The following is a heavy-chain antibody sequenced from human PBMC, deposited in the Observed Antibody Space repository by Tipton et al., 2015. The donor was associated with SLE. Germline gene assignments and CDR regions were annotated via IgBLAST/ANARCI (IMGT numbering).Heavy chain of an antibody. CDR1: GGSISSPGYF. CDR2: IYYSGST. Sequence: TLSLTCTVSGGSISSPGYFWSWIRQPPGKGLEWIGYIYYSGSTYYNPPLKSRLSISVDTSKKQFSLNLSSVTAADTAVYYCARRWFGASFDVWGQGTMVAVSS. V-gene: IGHV4-31*03. D-gene: IGHD3-10*01. J-gene: IGHJ3*01. CDR3: ARRWFGASFDV.